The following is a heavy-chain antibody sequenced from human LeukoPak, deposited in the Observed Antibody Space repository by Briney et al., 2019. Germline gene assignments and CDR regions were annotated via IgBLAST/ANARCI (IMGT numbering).Heavy chain of an antibody. CDR1: GGSISSYY. D-gene: IGHD6-13*01. J-gene: IGHJ3*02. V-gene: IGHV4-59*01. CDR2: IYYSGST. CDR3: ARTEAAAGYADAFDI. Sequence: PSETLSLTCTVSGGSISSYYWSWIRQPPGRGLEWIGYIYYSGSTNYNPSLKSRVTISVDTSKNQFTLKLSSVTAADTAVYYCARTEAAAGYADAFDIWGQGTMVTVSS.